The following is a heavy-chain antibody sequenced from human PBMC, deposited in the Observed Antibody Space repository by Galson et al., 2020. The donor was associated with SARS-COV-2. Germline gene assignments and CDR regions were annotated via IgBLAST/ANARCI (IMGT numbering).Heavy chain of an antibody. CDR3: AKGTLYYYNSGSYRFDS. J-gene: IGHJ4*02. V-gene: IGHV1-2*02. CDR1: GYSLTGYY. CDR2: INPNSGST. D-gene: IGHD3-10*01. Sequence: ASVTVSCQASGYSLTGYYMHWVRQAPGHGLEWMGWINPNSGSTSSAQNFQDRVTMTRDTSINTAYMELSRLSSDDMAVYYCAKGTLYYYNSGSYRFDSWGQGTLVTVSS.